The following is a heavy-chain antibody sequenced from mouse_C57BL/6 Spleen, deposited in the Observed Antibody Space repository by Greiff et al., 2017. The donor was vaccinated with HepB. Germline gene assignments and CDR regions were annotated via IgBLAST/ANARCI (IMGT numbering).Heavy chain of an antibody. Sequence: EVKLVESGGGLVKPGGSLKLSCAASGFTFSDYGMHWVRQAPEKGLEWVAYISSGSSTIYYADTVKGRVTISRDNAKNTLFLQMTSLRSEDTAMYYCTRRNRSEDAMDYWGQGTSVTVSS. D-gene: IGHD1-1*01. J-gene: IGHJ4*01. CDR3: TRRNRSEDAMDY. CDR2: ISSGSSTI. V-gene: IGHV5-17*01. CDR1: GFTFSDYG.